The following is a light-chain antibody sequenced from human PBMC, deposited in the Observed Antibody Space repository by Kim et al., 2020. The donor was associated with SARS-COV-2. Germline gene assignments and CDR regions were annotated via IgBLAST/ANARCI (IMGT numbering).Light chain of an antibody. CDR2: AAS. CDR1: QSISIY. V-gene: IGKV1-39*01. J-gene: IGKJ1*01. CDR3: QQSYSTPQS. Sequence: ASVGDRVTITCRASQSISIYLNWYQQKPEKAPKLLIYAASSLESGVPSRFSVSGSGTDFTLTISSLQPEDFATYYCQQSYSTPQSLGQGTKVDIK.